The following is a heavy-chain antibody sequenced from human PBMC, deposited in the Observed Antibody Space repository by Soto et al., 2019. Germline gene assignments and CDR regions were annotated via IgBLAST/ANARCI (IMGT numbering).Heavy chain of an antibody. D-gene: IGHD1-26*01. J-gene: IGHJ6*02. CDR1: GYTFSSYG. CDR3: ARVFSGVGQVRYYYYGMDV. Sequence: ASVTVSCQASGYTFSSYGITWVRQAPGQGLEWMGWISANNGNTKYAQKFQGRVTITRDTSASTAYMELSSLRSEDTAVYYCARVFSGVGQVRYYYYGMDVWGQGTTVTVSS. CDR2: ISANNGNT. V-gene: IGHV1-18*01.